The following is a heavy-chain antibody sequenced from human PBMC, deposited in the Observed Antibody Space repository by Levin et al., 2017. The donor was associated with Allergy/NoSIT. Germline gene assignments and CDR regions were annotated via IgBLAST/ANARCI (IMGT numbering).Heavy chain of an antibody. CDR3: ARDVGASLDTAMVLQHWFWFDP. V-gene: IGHV3-21*01. CDR1: GFTFSSYS. D-gene: IGHD5-18*01. CDR2: ISSSSSYI. Sequence: GESLKISCAASGFTFSSYSMNWVRQAPGKGLEWVSSISSSSSYIYYADSVKGRFTISRDNAKNSLYLQMNSLRAEDTAVYYCARDVGASLDTAMVLQHWFWFDPWGQGTLVTVSS. J-gene: IGHJ5*02.